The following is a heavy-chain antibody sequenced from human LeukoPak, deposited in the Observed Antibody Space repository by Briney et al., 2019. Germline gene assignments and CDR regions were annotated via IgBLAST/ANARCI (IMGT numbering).Heavy chain of an antibody. D-gene: IGHD6-13*01. CDR1: GFTFSSYA. CDR3: ARDTSSSWFYFDY. Sequence: PGGSLRLSCAASGFTFSSYAMHWVRQAPGKGLEWVAVISYDGSNKYYADSVKGRFTISRDNSKNTLYLQMNSLRAEVTAVYYCARDTSSSWFYFDYWGQGTLVTVSS. CDR2: ISYDGSNK. V-gene: IGHV3-30-3*01. J-gene: IGHJ4*02.